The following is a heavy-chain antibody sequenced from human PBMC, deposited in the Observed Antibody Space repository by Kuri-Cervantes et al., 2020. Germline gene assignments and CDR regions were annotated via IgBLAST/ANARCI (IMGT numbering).Heavy chain of an antibody. V-gene: IGHV3-33*08. CDR3: ARDPIIRAAPIDYFDY. J-gene: IGHJ4*02. Sequence: GGSLRLSCAASGFTFSSYGMHWIRQAPGKGLEWVAVIWYDGSDKFYADSVKGRSTISRDNSKNTLYLQMNSLRAEDTALYYCARDPIIRAAPIDYFDYWGQGTLVTVSS. D-gene: IGHD5-12*01. CDR1: GFTFSSYG. CDR2: IWYDGSDK.